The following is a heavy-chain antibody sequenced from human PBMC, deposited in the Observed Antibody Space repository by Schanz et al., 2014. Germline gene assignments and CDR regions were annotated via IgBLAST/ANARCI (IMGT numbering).Heavy chain of an antibody. J-gene: IGHJ4*02. CDR3: AKHVRSLTGNDY. Sequence: QVQLVQSGAEMKKPGASVKVSCKASGGTFSTYPINWLRQAPGQGLEWMGRIIPIHGIVNYAQRFQDRVRITADKSTSTAYMELSSLRSDDTAVYYCAKHVRSLTGNDYWGQGTLVTVSS. D-gene: IGHD3-9*01. CDR1: GGTFSTYP. V-gene: IGHV1-69*09. CDR2: IIPIHGIV.